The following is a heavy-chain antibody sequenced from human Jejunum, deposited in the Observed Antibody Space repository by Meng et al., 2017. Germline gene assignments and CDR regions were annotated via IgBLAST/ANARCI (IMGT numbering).Heavy chain of an antibody. D-gene: IGHD4-11*01. V-gene: IGHV4-34*01. J-gene: IGHJ4*02. Sequence: QVKQWGAGLLKPSEPLSLTAAVYGGSFSDYHWTLIRQPPGKGLEWIGEINHSGSTHYRPYLESRLSISADSSKNQLSLRLNSVTAADTAVYSCVYSNYRSDYWGQGTLVTVSS. CDR1: GGSFSDYH. CDR2: INHSGST. CDR3: VYSNYRSDY.